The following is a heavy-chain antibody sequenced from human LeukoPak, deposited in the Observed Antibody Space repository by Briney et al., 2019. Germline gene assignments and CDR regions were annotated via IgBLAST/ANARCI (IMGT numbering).Heavy chain of an antibody. CDR3: ARVVTYYYYMDV. CDR2: IFHTGST. D-gene: IGHD4-23*01. V-gene: IGHV4-30-2*01. J-gene: IGHJ6*03. CDR1: GDSISSGAYS. Sequence: PSQTLSLTCVVSGDSISSGAYSWSWIRQPPGKGLEWIGYIFHTGSTFYNPSLKSRLTISVDNSKNQFSLRLSSVTAADTAVYYCARVVTYYYYMDVWGKGTTVTVSS.